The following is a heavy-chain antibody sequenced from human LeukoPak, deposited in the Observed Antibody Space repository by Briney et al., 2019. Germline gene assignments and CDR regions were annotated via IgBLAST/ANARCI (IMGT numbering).Heavy chain of an antibody. V-gene: IGHV4-59*12. CDR3: ARGSTVTTFGWFDP. CDR2: IYYSGST. Sequence: SETLSLTCTVSGGSISSYYWSWIRQPPGKGLEWIGYIYYSGSTNYNPSLKSRVTISVDTSKNQFSLKLSSVTAADTAVYYCARGSTVTTFGWFDPWGQGTLVTVSS. J-gene: IGHJ5*02. D-gene: IGHD4-17*01. CDR1: GGSISSYY.